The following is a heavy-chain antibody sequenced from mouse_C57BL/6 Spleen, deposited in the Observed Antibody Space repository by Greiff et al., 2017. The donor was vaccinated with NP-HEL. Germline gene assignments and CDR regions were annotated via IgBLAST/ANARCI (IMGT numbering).Heavy chain of an antibody. J-gene: IGHJ1*03. V-gene: IGHV1-53*01. Sequence: VQLQQPGTELVKPGASVKLSCKASGYTFTSYWMHWVKQRPGQGLEWIGNINPSNGGTNYNEKFKSKATLTVDKSSSTAYMQLSSLTSEDSAVYYCAREDGYYRRYFDVWGTGTTVTVSS. CDR1: GYTFTSYW. CDR2: INPSNGGT. CDR3: AREDGYYRRYFDV. D-gene: IGHD2-3*01.